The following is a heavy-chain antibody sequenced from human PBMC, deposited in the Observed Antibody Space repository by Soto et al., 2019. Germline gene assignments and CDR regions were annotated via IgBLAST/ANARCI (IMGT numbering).Heavy chain of an antibody. Sequence: SETLSLTCTVSGGSISDDTYYWGWIRQPPGKGLEWIGSIYYSGTSSYNPSLESRVTMSVDTSKKQLSLRLRSVTATDTAVYYCARRLPREYSSSSVDSWFDPWGQGTLVTVSS. CDR1: GGSISDDTYY. V-gene: IGHV4-39*01. CDR2: IYYSGTS. D-gene: IGHD6-6*01. CDR3: ARRLPREYSSSSVDSWFDP. J-gene: IGHJ5*02.